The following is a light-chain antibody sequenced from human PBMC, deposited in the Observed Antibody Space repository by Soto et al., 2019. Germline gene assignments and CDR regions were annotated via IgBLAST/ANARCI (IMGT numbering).Light chain of an antibody. CDR3: QYYCSSPYT. V-gene: IGKV3-20*01. Sequence: EIVLTQSPGTLSLSPGERATLSCRASQSVSHNHLAWYQQKPGQAPRLLIYVASNRATAFPDRFSGSGSGTDFTLTISRLEPEDFAVYYCQYYCSSPYTFGQGTKLEIK. CDR1: QSVSHNH. J-gene: IGKJ2*01. CDR2: VAS.